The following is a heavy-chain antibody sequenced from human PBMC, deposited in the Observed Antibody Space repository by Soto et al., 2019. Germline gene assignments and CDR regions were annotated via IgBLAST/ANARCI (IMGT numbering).Heavy chain of an antibody. CDR2: IYPGDSDT. Sequence: GEALKISCKGSGYSFTSYWIGWGRQMPGKGLGWRGIIYPGDSDTRYSPSFQGQVTISADKSISTAYLQWSSLKASDTAMYYCARVEGHIVVVTAIFDSYGMDVWGQGTAVTVSS. CDR3: ARVEGHIVVVTAIFDSYGMDV. V-gene: IGHV5-51*01. J-gene: IGHJ6*02. D-gene: IGHD2-21*02. CDR1: GYSFTSYW.